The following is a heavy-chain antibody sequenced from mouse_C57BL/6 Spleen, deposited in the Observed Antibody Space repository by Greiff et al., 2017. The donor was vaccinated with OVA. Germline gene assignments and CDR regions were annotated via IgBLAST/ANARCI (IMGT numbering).Heavy chain of an antibody. CDR3: ARGGYYVDY. CDR1: GYTFTSYG. CDR2: IYPRSGNT. J-gene: IGHJ2*01. V-gene: IGHV1-81*01. Sequence: QVQLKESGAELARPGASVKLSCKASGYTFTSYGISWVKQRTGQGLEWIGEIYPRSGNTYYNKKFKGKATLTADKSSSTAYMELRSLTSEDSAVYFCARGGYYVDYWGQGTTLTVSS.